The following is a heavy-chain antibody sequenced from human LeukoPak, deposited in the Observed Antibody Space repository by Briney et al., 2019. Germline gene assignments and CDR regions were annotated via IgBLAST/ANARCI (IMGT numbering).Heavy chain of an antibody. CDR3: AKASTTVTTVSAFDI. V-gene: IGHV3-33*06. D-gene: IGHD4-17*01. CDR1: GFTFSSYG. J-gene: IGHJ3*02. CDR2: IWYDGSNK. Sequence: GGSLRLSCAASGFTFSSYGMHWVRQAPGKGLEWVAVIWYDGSNKYYADSVKGRFTISRDNSKNTLYLQMNSLRAEDTAVYYCAKASTTVTTVSAFDIWGQGTMVTVSS.